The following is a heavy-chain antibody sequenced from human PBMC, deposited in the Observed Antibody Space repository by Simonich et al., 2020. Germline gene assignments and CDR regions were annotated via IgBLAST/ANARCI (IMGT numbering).Heavy chain of an antibody. V-gene: IGHV4-59*08. Sequence: QVQLQDSGPGLVKPSETLSLTCTVSGGSISSYFWSWLRQPPGKGLEWIGYIYYSGRTTANPSLKSRVTISVDTSKNQFSLKLSSVTAADTAVYYCARLPDYWGQGTLVTVSS. CDR3: ARLPDY. J-gene: IGHJ4*02. CDR2: IYYSGRT. CDR1: GGSISSYF.